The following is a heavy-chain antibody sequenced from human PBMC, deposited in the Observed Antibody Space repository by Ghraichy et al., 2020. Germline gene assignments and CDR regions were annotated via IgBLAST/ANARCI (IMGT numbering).Heavy chain of an antibody. CDR1: GFTFDDYA. CDR3: ASPEDGY. J-gene: IGHJ4*02. Sequence: LSLTCAASGFTFDDYAMHWVRQAPGKGLEWVSLISWDGGSTYYADSVKGRFTISRDNSKNSLYLQMNSLRAEDTALYYCASPEDGYWGQGTLVTVSS. V-gene: IGHV3-43D*03. CDR2: ISWDGGST. D-gene: IGHD3-10*01.